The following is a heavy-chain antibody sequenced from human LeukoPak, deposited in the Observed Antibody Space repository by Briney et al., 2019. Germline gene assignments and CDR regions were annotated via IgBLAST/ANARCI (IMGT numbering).Heavy chain of an antibody. CDR1: GFTFSSYG. CDR3: AKELCSGGSCYSDWFDP. J-gene: IGHJ5*02. V-gene: IGHV3-30*18. CDR2: ISYDGSNK. Sequence: PGGSLRLSCAASGFTFSSYGMHWVRQAPGKGLEWVAVISYDGSNKYYADSVKGRFTISRDNSKNTLYLQMNSLRAEDTAVYYCAKELCSGGSCYSDWFDPWGQGTLVTVSS. D-gene: IGHD2-15*01.